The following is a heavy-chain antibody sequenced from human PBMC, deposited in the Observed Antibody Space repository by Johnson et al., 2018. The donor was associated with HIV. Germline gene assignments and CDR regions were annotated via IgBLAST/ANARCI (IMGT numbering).Heavy chain of an antibody. Sequence: QEQLVESGGGVVQPGRSLRLSCAASGFTFSSYAMHWVRQAPGKGLEWVAVISYDGSNKYYADSVKGRFTISRDNSKNTLYLQMNSLRAEDTAVYYCARVPTSSGYHDAFDIWGQGTMVTVSS. CDR1: GFTFSSYA. CDR3: ARVPTSSGYHDAFDI. D-gene: IGHD3-22*01. J-gene: IGHJ3*02. V-gene: IGHV3-30-3*01. CDR2: ISYDGSNK.